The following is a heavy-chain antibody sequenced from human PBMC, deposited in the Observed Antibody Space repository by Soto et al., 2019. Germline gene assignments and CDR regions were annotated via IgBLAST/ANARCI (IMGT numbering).Heavy chain of an antibody. V-gene: IGHV3-30-3*01. Sequence: GGSLRLSCAASGFTFSSYAMHWVRQAPGKGLEWVAVISYDGSNKYYADSVKGRFTISRDNSKNTLYLQMNSLRAEDTAVYYCARDGYDILTGYLYWGQGTLVTVS. J-gene: IGHJ4*02. CDR1: GFTFSSYA. CDR3: ARDGYDILTGYLY. CDR2: ISYDGSNK. D-gene: IGHD3-9*01.